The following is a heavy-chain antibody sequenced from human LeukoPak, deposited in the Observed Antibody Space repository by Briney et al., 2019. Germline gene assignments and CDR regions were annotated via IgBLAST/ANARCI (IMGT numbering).Heavy chain of an antibody. V-gene: IGHV4-39*07. CDR3: ARAPGDYGWFDP. D-gene: IGHD4-17*01. CDR2: IYYSGST. J-gene: IGHJ5*02. CDR1: GGSISSSSYY. Sequence: SETLFLTCTVSGGSISSSSYYWGWIRQPPGKGLEWIGSIYYSGSTYYNPSLKSRVTISVDTSKNQFSLKLSSVTAADTAVYYCARAPGDYGWFDPWGQGTLVTVSS.